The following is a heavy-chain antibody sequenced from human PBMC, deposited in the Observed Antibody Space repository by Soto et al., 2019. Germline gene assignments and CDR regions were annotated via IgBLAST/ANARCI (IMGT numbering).Heavy chain of an antibody. CDR2: IYYSGST. CDR1: GGSISSYY. V-gene: IGHV4-59*08. Sequence: SETLSLTCTVSGGSISSYYWSWIRQPPGKGLEWIGYIYYSGSTNYNPSLKSRVTISVDTSKNQFSLKLSSVTAADTAVYYCASGLGYCSGGSCYFRYYYMDVWGKGTTVTVSS. J-gene: IGHJ6*03. CDR3: ASGLGYCSGGSCYFRYYYMDV. D-gene: IGHD2-15*01.